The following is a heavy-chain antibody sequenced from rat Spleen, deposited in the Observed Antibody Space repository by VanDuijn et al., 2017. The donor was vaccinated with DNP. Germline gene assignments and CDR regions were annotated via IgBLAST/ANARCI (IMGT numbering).Heavy chain of an antibody. CDR1: GFTFSNYG. V-gene: IGHV5-34*01. J-gene: IGHJ4*01. D-gene: IGHD4-4*01. Sequence: EVQLVESGGGLVQPGRSLKLSCLASGFTFSNYGMNWIRQAPGKGLEWVASISSSSSYIYYADTVKGRFTISRENAKNTLYLQMTSLRSEDTALYYCARQSGLLYYAMDAWGQGTSVTVSS. CDR2: ISSSSSYI. CDR3: ARQSGLLYYAMDA.